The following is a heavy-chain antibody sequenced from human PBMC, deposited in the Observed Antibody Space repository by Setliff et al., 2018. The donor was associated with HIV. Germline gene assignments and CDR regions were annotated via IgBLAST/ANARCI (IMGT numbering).Heavy chain of an antibody. CDR2: MNPNTGDT. Sequence: ASVKVSCKAYGYIIVDYDINWVRQAPGQGLDWMGWMNPNTGDTGFAQRFQGRVTITADESMSTAYMELSGLRSEDTAVYFCARTDHTSSSDFWGQGTLVTVSS. V-gene: IGHV1-8*01. CDR3: ARTDHTSSSDF. CDR1: GYIIVDYD. D-gene: IGHD6-6*01. J-gene: IGHJ4*02.